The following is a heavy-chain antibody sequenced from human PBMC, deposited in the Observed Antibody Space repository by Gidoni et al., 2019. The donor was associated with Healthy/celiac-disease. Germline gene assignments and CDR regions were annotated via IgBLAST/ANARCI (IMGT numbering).Heavy chain of an antibody. CDR2: IYYSGGT. J-gene: IGHJ3*02. CDR1: GRSIRSGCYY. CDR3: ARDKCGGDCSKPDAFDI. V-gene: IGHV4-31*03. D-gene: IGHD2-21*02. Sequence: QVQLQESGPGLVKPSQTLSLTGTVPGRSIRSGCYYWSWIRQHPGKGLEWIGYIYYSGGTYYNPSLKSRVTISVDTSKNQFSLKLSSVTAADTAVYYCARDKCGGDCSKPDAFDIWGQGTMVTVSS.